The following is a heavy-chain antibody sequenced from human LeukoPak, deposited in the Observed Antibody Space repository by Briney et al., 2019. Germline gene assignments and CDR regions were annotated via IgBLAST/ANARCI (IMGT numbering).Heavy chain of an antibody. CDR3: AKGGYTIFGVAPDY. CDR1: GFTFSSYA. V-gene: IGHV3-23*01. D-gene: IGHD3-3*01. J-gene: IGHJ4*02. CDR2: ISGSGGST. Sequence: GGSQRLSCAASGFTFSSYAMSWVRQAPGKGLEWVSAISGSGGSTYYADSVKGRFTISRDNSKNTLYLQMNSLRAEDTAVYYCAKGGYTIFGVAPDYWGQGTLVTVSS.